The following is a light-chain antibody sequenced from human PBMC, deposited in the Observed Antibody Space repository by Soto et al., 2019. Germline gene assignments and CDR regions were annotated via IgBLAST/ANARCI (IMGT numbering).Light chain of an antibody. Sequence: EIVLTQSPGTLSLSPGERATLSCRASQSLSSTFLAWYQHKPGQAPRLLIYGASSRATAIPDRFSGSGSGTDFTLSISRLEPEDFAVYYCQQYGNSTPTFGGGTKVEIK. J-gene: IGKJ4*01. CDR1: QSLSSTF. V-gene: IGKV3-20*01. CDR2: GAS. CDR3: QQYGNSTPT.